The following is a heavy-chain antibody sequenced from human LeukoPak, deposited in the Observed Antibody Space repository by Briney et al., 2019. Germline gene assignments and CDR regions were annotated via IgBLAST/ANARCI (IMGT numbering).Heavy chain of an antibody. CDR1: GFTFTGFY. Sequence: ASVKVSCKASGFTFTGFYVHWVRQAPGQGLDWMGWINPNSGGTKYGQKFQGRVTMTRDTSISTAYMELSRLRSDDTAVYYCARDGFSGRFDPWGQGTLVTVSS. CDR2: INPNSGGT. V-gene: IGHV1-2*02. CDR3: ARDGFSGRFDP. J-gene: IGHJ5*02. D-gene: IGHD3-10*01.